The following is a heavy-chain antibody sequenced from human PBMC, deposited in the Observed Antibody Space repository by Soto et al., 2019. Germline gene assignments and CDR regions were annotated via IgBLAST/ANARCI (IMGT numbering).Heavy chain of an antibody. D-gene: IGHD6-13*01. V-gene: IGHV4-34*01. CDR2: INQGGTT. CDR3: ARGVPGYSSSWYAY. J-gene: IGHJ4*02. CDR1: GGSFSGHY. Sequence: QVQLQQWGAGLLKPSETLSLTCAVYGGSFSGHYWSWIRQPPGKGLEWIGEINQGGTTNYNPSLKGRVTISVDTSKNQFSLKLSSVTAADTAVYYCARGVPGYSSSWYAYWGQGTLVTVSS.